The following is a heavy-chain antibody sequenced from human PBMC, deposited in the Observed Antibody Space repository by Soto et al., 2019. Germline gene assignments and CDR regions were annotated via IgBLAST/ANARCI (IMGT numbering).Heavy chain of an antibody. CDR3: WRHIALATMRGVDY. CDR1: GGSISSNW. V-gene: IGHV4-4*02. J-gene: IGHJ4*02. CDR2: NHHSGTT. Sequence: QVQLQESGPGLVKPSETLSLTCSVSGGSISSNWWSWVRQPPGNGLEWIGENHHSGTTNYNPSLRSRVTISVDKSKNQLSLNLNSVTAADAAICYCWRHIALATMRGVDYWGQGTPVTVSS. D-gene: IGHD6-19*01.